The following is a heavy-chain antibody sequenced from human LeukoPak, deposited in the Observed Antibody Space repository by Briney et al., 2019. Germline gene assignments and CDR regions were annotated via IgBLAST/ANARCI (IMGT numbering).Heavy chain of an antibody. D-gene: IGHD6-13*01. J-gene: IGHJ4*02. CDR2: ISSSSYI. Sequence: PGGSLRLSCAASGFTFSSYSMNWVRKAPGKGLEWVSSISSSSYIYYADSVKGRFTISRDNAKSPLYLQMNSLRAEDTAVYYCAREAGIAAAVDYWGQGTLVTVSS. V-gene: IGHV3-21*01. CDR1: GFTFSSYS. CDR3: AREAGIAAAVDY.